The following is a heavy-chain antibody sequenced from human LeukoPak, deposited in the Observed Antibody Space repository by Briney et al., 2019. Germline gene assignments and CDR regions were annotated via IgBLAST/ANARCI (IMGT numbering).Heavy chain of an antibody. D-gene: IGHD3-10*01. V-gene: IGHV4-59*08. CDR2: IYYSGAT. CDR3: ARFGITVVRGGKYYFDC. J-gene: IGHJ4*02. CDR1: GGSISNYY. Sequence: SETLSLTCTVSGGSISNYYWSWIRQPPGKGLEWIGHIYYSGATKYNPSLKSRITISVDTSKNQFSLMLSSMTAADTAVYYCARFGITVVRGGKYYFDCWGQGTLVTVSS.